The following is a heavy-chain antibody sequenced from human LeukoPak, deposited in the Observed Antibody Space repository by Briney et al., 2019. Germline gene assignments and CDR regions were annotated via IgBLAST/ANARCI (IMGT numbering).Heavy chain of an antibody. CDR3: VRGEGNSGANFGRDD. D-gene: IGHD4-23*01. J-gene: IGHJ4*02. V-gene: IGHV3-21*01. Sequence: GGSLRLSCAASGFTFSSYSMNWVRQAPGKGLEWVSSISSSSNYISYADSVKGRFTISRDNAKNSLWLQMNRLRAEDTAVYYCVRGEGNSGANFGRDDWSQATL. CDR2: ISSSSNYI. CDR1: GFTFSSYS.